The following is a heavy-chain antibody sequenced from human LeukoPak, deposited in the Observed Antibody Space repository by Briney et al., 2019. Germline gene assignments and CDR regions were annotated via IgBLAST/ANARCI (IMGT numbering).Heavy chain of an antibody. V-gene: IGHV1-69*13. D-gene: IGHD2-2*03. J-gene: IGHJ5*02. Sequence: GASVKVSCKASGGTFSSYAISWVRQAPGQGLEWMGGIIPIFGTANYAQKFQGRVTLTADESTSTAYMELSSLRSEDTAVYYRARKLGYCSSTSCYGVNWFDPWGQGTLVTVSS. CDR3: ARKLGYCSSTSCYGVNWFDP. CDR2: IIPIFGTA. CDR1: GGTFSSYA.